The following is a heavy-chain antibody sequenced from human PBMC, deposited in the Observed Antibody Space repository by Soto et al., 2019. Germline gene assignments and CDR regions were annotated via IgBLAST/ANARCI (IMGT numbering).Heavy chain of an antibody. Sequence: PGGSLRLSCAASGFTFSSYAMSWVRQAPGKGLEWVANIKQDGSEKYYVDSVKGRFTISRDNAKNSLSLQMNSLRAEDTAVYYCARVPVITAAGTAWFHPWGQGTRVTVSS. CDR1: GFTFSSYA. D-gene: IGHD6-13*01. CDR3: ARVPVITAAGTAWFHP. J-gene: IGHJ5*02. V-gene: IGHV3-7*01. CDR2: IKQDGSEK.